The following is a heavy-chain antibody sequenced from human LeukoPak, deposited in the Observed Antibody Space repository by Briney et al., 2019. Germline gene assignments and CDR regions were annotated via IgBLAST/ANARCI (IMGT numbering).Heavy chain of an antibody. J-gene: IGHJ3*02. CDR3: TRSTNLEAFDI. CDR1: GGSVSSGTYY. CDR2: IYYSGST. V-gene: IGHV4-61*01. D-gene: IGHD2-8*01. Sequence: SETLSLTCTVSGGSVSSGTYYWSWIRQPPGKGLEWIGYIYYSGSTNHNPSLKSRVTVSVDTSKNQCSLKLNSVTTADTAVYYCTRSTNLEAFDIWGQGTMVTVSS.